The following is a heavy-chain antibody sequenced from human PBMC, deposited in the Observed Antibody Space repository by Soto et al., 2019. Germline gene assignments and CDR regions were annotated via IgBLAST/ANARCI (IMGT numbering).Heavy chain of an antibody. D-gene: IGHD3-22*01. CDR3: ARVYSSGYQPFDY. V-gene: IGHV4-30-4*01. CDR2: IYYSVST. Sequence: QVQLQESGPGLVKPSQTLSLTCTVSGGSISSGDYYWSWIRQPPGKGLEWIGYIYYSVSTYYNPSLKSRVTISVDTSKNQFSLKLSSVTAADTALYYCARVYSSGYQPFDYWGQGTLVTVSS. J-gene: IGHJ4*02. CDR1: GGSISSGDYY.